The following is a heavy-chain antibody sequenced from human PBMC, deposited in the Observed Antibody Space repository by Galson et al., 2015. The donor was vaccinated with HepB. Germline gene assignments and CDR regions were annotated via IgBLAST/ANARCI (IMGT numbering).Heavy chain of an antibody. V-gene: IGHV3-11*01. CDR2: IGSSDSTT. Sequence: SLRLSCAASGFTFSDNYMSWIRQAPGKGLEWVSYIGSSDSTTYYADSVKGRFTISRDNAKNSLYLQMNSLRVEDTAVYYCARVTYYYDSSGYYPDYWGQGTLVTVSS. J-gene: IGHJ4*02. CDR3: ARVTYYYDSSGYYPDY. D-gene: IGHD3-22*01. CDR1: GFTFSDNY.